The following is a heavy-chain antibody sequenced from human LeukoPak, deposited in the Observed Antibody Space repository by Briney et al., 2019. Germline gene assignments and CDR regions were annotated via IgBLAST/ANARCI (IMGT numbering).Heavy chain of an antibody. CDR1: GGSITTTIYY. D-gene: IGHD5-12*01. CDR2: LHYTGSENT. J-gene: IGHJ4*02. V-gene: IGHV4-39*07. Sequence: SETLSLTCTVSGGSITTTIYYWGWVRQAPGKGLEWIGALHYTGSENTYYNPSLKTRVTISVDTSKNQFSLKLSSVTAADTAVYYCARGVGYSGYDSHFDYWGQGTLVTVSS. CDR3: ARGVGYSGYDSHFDY.